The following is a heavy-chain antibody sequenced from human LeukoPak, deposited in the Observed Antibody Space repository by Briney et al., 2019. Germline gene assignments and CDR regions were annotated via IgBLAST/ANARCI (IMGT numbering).Heavy chain of an antibody. CDR3: ARGRYSSYHSLDY. D-gene: IGHD6-19*01. CDR2: IIPIFGTA. Sequence: ASVKVSCKASGGTFSSYAISWVRQAPGQGLEWMGRIIPIFGTANYAQKFQGRVTTTTDEPTNTAYMELSSLRSEDTAVYYRARGRYSSYHSLDYWGQGTLVTVSS. V-gene: IGHV1-69*05. J-gene: IGHJ4*02. CDR1: GGTFSSYA.